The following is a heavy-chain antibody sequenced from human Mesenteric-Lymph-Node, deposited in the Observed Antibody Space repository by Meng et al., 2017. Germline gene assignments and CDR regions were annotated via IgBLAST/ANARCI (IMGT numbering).Heavy chain of an antibody. V-gene: IGHV4-30-4*01. D-gene: IGHD1-26*01. CDR3: ARSPYSGSALPFFDY. CDR2: IYYSGST. J-gene: IGHJ4*02. CDR1: GASISGGDYY. Sequence: QVQLQESGPGLVKPSQTLSLTCTVSGASISGGDYYWSWIRQPPGKGLEWIGYIYYSGSTYYNPSLKSRVSISGDTSNKHFSLKLTSVTAADTAVYYCARSPYSGSALPFFDYWGQGSLVTVSS.